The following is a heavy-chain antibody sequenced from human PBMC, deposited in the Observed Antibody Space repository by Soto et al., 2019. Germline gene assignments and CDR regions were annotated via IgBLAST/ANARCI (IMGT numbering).Heavy chain of an antibody. J-gene: IGHJ3*02. D-gene: IGHD3-9*01. CDR1: GFTFSSYA. V-gene: IGHV3-64D*08. CDR2: ISSNGGST. CDR3: VKGQYFDWLRGEAFDI. Sequence: GGSLRLSCSASGFTFSSYAMHWVRQAPGKGLEYVSAISSNGGSTYYADSVKGRFTISRDNSKNTLYLQMSSLRAEDTAVYYCVKGQYFDWLRGEAFDIWGQGTMVTVSS.